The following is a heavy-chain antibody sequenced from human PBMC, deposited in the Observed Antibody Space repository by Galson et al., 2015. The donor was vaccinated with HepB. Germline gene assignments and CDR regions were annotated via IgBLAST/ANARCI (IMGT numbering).Heavy chain of an antibody. D-gene: IGHD2-2*01. J-gene: IGHJ4*02. Sequence: LRLSCAASGFTFSSYGMHWVRQPPGKGLEWIGEINHSGSTNYNPSLKSRVTISVDTSKNQFSLKLSSVTAADTAVYYCARFPTRSYAYTDYWGQGTLVTVSS. CDR1: GFTFSSYG. CDR2: INHSGST. V-gene: IGHV4-34*01. CDR3: ARFPTRSYAYTDY.